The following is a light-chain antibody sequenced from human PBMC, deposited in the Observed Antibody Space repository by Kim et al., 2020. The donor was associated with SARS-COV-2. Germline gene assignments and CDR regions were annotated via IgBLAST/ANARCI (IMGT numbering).Light chain of an antibody. CDR3: CSYAGTYTWI. CDR2: DVN. CDR1: SRDVGDYDF. Sequence: QSALTQPRSVSGSLGHSVTISCTGTSRDVGDYDFVSWYHQLPGEAPKLLISDVNKRPSGVPDRFSGSKFGSTASLTIAGLQPDDEGDYYCCSYAGTYTWIFGGGTQLTVL. J-gene: IGLJ2*01. V-gene: IGLV2-11*01.